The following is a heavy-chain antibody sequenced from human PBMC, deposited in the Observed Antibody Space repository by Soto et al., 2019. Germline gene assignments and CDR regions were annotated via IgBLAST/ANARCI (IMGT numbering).Heavy chain of an antibody. CDR1: GYTFTSYY. J-gene: IGHJ4*02. D-gene: IGHD2-2*02. V-gene: IGHV1-46*01. Sequence: ASVKVSCKASGYTFTSYYMHWVRQAPGQGPEWMGIINPSGGSTSYAQKFQGRVTMTRDTSTSTVYMELSSLRSEDTAVYYCARSHCSSTSCYNFDYWGQGTLVTVSS. CDR3: ARSHCSSTSCYNFDY. CDR2: INPSGGST.